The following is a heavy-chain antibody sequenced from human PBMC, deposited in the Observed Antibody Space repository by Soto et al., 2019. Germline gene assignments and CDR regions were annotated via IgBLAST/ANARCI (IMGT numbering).Heavy chain of an antibody. CDR1: GFTFSSYA. V-gene: IGHV3-23*01. J-gene: IGHJ4*02. CDR3: AKAGRGVIISYYFDY. Sequence: EVQLLESGGGLVQPGGSLRLSCTASGFTFSSYAMSWVRQAPGKGLEWVSAISGSGGSTYYADSVKGRFTISRDNSKNTLYLLMNRLRAEDTAVYYCAKAGRGVIISYYFDYWGQGTLVTVSS. D-gene: IGHD3-10*01. CDR2: ISGSGGST.